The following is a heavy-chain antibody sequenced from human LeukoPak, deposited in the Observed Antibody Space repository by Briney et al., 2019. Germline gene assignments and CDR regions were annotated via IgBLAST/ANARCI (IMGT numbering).Heavy chain of an antibody. V-gene: IGHV4-34*01. J-gene: IGHJ5*02. CDR2: INLRGST. CDR1: GGSFNDYY. CDR3: AREESTMVRGVRVGANWFDP. Sequence: SETLSLTCAVYGGSFNDYYWNWIRQPSGKGLEWIGEINLRGSTTYNPSLKSRVTISLDESKNQFSLKLSSVTAADTAVYYCAREESTMVRGVRVGANWFDPWGQGTLVTVSS. D-gene: IGHD3-10*01.